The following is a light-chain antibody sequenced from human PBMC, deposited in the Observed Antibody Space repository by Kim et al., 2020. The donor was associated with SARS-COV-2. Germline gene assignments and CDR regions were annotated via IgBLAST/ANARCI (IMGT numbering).Light chain of an antibody. J-gene: IGKJ2*01. CDR2: GAS. CDR1: QSISSTY. Sequence: SPGERATLSCRASQSISSTYLAWYQHKPGQAPRLLIYGASNRATGIPDRFSGSGSGTDFTLTISRLEPEDFAVYYCQQYGSSPPYTFGQGTKLEI. V-gene: IGKV3-20*01. CDR3: QQYGSSPPYT.